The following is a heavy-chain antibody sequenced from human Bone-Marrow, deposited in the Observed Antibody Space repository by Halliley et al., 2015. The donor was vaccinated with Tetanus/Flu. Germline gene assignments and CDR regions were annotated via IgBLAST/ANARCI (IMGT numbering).Heavy chain of an antibody. V-gene: IGHV3-33*01. D-gene: IGHD1-26*01. Sequence: WYDGSKQYCADAVKGRFTISRDNSRNTLYLQMSSLRAEDTALYYCARDIGWPAMNFDYWGLGTLVTVPS. CDR3: ARDIGWPAMNFDY. CDR2: WYDGSKQ. J-gene: IGHJ4*02.